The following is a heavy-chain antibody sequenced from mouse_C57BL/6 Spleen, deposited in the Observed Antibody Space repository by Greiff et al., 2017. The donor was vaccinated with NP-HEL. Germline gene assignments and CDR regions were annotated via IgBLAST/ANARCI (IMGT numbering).Heavy chain of an antibody. V-gene: IGHV1-85*01. CDR3: ARIRDYDGYYFDY. Sequence: VQLQESGPELVKPGASVKLSCKASGYTFTSYDINWVKQRPGQGLEWIGWIYPRDGSTKYNEKFKGKATLTVDTSSSTAYMELHSLTSEDSAVYFCARIRDYDGYYFDYWGQGTTLTVSS. CDR1: GYTFTSYD. D-gene: IGHD2-4*01. J-gene: IGHJ2*01. CDR2: IYPRDGST.